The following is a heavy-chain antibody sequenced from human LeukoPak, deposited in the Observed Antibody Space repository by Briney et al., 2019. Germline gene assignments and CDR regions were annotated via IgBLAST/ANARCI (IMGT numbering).Heavy chain of an antibody. V-gene: IGHV4-39*01. CDR1: GGSISSSSYY. J-gene: IGHJ5*02. Sequence: SETLSLTCTVSGGSISSSSYYWGWIRQPPGKGLEWIGSIYYSGSTYYNPSLKSRVTISVDTCKNQFSLKLSSVTAADTAVYYCARHIRPGIAVAGSYNWFDPWGQGTLVTVSS. CDR2: IYYSGST. D-gene: IGHD6-19*01. CDR3: ARHIRPGIAVAGSYNWFDP.